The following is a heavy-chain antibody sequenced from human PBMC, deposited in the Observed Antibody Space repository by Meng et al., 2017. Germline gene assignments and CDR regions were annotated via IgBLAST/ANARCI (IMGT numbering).Heavy chain of an antibody. V-gene: IGHV4-31*03. Sequence: QVPLQGSGPGLVKPSQTLSLTCTGSGGSISSGGYYWSWIRQHPGKGLEWIGYIYYSGSTYYNPSLKSRVTISVDTSKNQFSLKLSSVTAADTAVYYCVTAPITMVRGVIITKWFDPWGQGTLVTVSS. D-gene: IGHD3-10*01. CDR3: VTAPITMVRGVIITKWFDP. CDR1: GGSISSGGYY. J-gene: IGHJ5*02. CDR2: IYYSGST.